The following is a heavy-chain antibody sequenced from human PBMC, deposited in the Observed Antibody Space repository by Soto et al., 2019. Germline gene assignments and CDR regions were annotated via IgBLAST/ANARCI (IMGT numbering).Heavy chain of an antibody. J-gene: IGHJ4*02. CDR1: GFTFSSYA. D-gene: IGHD6-19*01. CDR3: AKGAPVGIALADWGLDC. Sequence: PGGSLRLSCAASGFTFSSYAVHWVRQAPGKGLDWVAVITDTGGSTYYADSVKGRFIISRDNSKNTLYLQMDSLRAEDTAIYYCAKGAPVGIALADWGLDCWGQGTLVTVSS. V-gene: IGHV3-30*04. CDR2: ITDTGGST.